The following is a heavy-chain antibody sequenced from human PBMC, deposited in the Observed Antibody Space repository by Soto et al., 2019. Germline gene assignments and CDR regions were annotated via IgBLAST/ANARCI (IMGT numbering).Heavy chain of an antibody. CDR2: ISGSGGST. V-gene: IGHV3-23*01. J-gene: IGHJ4*02. CDR3: ARHYYDSSGPFDY. CDR1: GFTFSSYA. Sequence: GGSLRLSCAASGFTFSSYAMSWVRQAPGKGLEWVSAISGSGGSTYYADSVKGRFTISRDNSKNTLYLQMNSLRSEDTAVYYCARHYYDSSGPFDYWGQGTLVTVSS. D-gene: IGHD3-22*01.